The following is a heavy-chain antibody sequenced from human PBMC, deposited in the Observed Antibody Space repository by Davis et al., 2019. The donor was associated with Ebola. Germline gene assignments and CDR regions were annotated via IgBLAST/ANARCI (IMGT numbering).Heavy chain of an antibody. CDR2: ISSSSSYI. D-gene: IGHD2-15*01. V-gene: IGHV3-21*01. J-gene: IGHJ4*02. Sequence: GESLKISCAASGFTFSSYSMNWVRQAPGKGLEWVSSISSSSSYIYYADSVKGRFTISRDNAKNSLYLQMNSLRAEDTAVYYCARYCSGGSCYRDYWGQGTLVVVSS. CDR3: ARYCSGGSCYRDY. CDR1: GFTFSSYS.